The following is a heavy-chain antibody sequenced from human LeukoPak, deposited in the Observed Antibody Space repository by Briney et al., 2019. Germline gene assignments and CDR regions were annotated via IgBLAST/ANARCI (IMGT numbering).Heavy chain of an antibody. J-gene: IGHJ4*02. Sequence: GGSLRLSCAVSGFTFSSYNMNWVRRAPGKGLEWVSYISSSGSTIYYADSVKGRFTISRDNAKNSLYLQMNSLRAEDTAVYYCARAHYSNYAGLRDPNPYWGQGTLVTVSS. CDR3: ARAHYSNYAGLRDPNPY. CDR2: ISSSGSTI. CDR1: GFTFSSYN. D-gene: IGHD4-11*01. V-gene: IGHV3-48*04.